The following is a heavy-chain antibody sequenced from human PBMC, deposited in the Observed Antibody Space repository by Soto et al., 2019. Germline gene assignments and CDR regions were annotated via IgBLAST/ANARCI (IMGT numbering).Heavy chain of an antibody. CDR3: ARIASAGRGWDV. V-gene: IGHV3-7*01. CDR1: GFTFSSYW. D-gene: IGHD6-13*01. CDR2: IKQDGSEQ. J-gene: IGHJ6*02. Sequence: EVQLVESGGGLVQPGGSLRLSCAASGFTFSSYWMSWVRQAPVKGLAWVGNIKQDGSEQNYVDFVKGRFTISRDNAKHSLHLQMNSRRAEDTAVYYCARIASAGRGWDVWGQGTTVVVSS.